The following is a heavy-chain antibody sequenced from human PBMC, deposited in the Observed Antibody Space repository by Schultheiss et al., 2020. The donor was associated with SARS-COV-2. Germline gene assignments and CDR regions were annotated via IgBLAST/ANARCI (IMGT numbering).Heavy chain of an antibody. CDR3: ARKAWGDGMDV. CDR2: IYHSGST. CDR1: GDSISSGGYS. Sequence: SETLSLTCAVSGDSISSGGYSWRWIRQSPGKDRECIGYIYHSGSTHYNPSLKSRVTISIDTSKNQFSLTLTSVTAADTAVYYCARKAWGDGMDVWGQGTTVTVSS. D-gene: IGHD7-27*01. V-gene: IGHV4-30-2*06. J-gene: IGHJ6*02.